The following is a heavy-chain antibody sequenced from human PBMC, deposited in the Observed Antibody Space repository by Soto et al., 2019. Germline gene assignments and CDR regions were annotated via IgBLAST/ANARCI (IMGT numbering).Heavy chain of an antibody. Sequence: TLSLTCTVSGGCISSGGYYGSWIRQHPGKGLEWIGYIYYSGSTYYNPSLKSRVTISVDTSKNQFSLKLSSVTAADTAVYYCARVVTMDRDYGMDVWGQGTTVTVSS. J-gene: IGHJ6*02. D-gene: IGHD3-10*01. CDR2: IYYSGST. CDR1: GGCISSGGYY. CDR3: ARVVTMDRDYGMDV. V-gene: IGHV4-31*03.